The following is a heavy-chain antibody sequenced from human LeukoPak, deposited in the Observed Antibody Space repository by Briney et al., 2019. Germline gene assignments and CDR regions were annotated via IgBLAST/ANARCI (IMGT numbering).Heavy chain of an antibody. CDR3: AREKMATNWFGP. V-gene: IGHV4-30-4*01. Sequence: SQTLSLTCTVSGGSISSGDYYWSWIRQPPGKGLEWIGYIYYSGSTYYNPSLKSRVTISVDTSKNQFSLKLSSVTAADTAVYYCAREKMATNWFGPWGQGTLVTVSS. J-gene: IGHJ5*02. CDR2: IYYSGST. D-gene: IGHD5-24*01. CDR1: GGSISSGDYY.